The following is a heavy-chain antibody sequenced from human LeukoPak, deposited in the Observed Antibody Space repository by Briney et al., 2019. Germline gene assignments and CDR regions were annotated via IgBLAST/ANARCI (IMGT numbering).Heavy chain of an antibody. CDR3: ARGWLRSFDY. CDR2: IYYSVNT. Sequence: SETLSLTCTVSGGSISSYYRSWIRQPPGKGLEWIGYIYYSVNTNYNPSLKSRVTISVDTSKNQFSLKLSSVTAADTAVYYCARGWLRSFDYWGQGTLVTVSS. V-gene: IGHV4-59*01. J-gene: IGHJ4*02. D-gene: IGHD5-12*01. CDR1: GGSISSYY.